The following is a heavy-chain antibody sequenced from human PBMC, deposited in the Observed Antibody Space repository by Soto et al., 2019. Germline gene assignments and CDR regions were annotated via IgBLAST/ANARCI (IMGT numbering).Heavy chain of an antibody. CDR3: ARIYSGPDDAGAFDI. Sequence: QLQVQESGPGLVKPSETLALTCTVSGGSISSSAYFWGWIRQPPGKGLEWVGNIYYTGRTSYNPSLKSRINISIDTPKNRFSLKLSSVTAADTSVYFCARIYSGPDDAGAFDIWGQGTMVTVSS. CDR2: IYYTGRT. CDR1: GGSISSSAYF. V-gene: IGHV4-39*01. J-gene: IGHJ3*02. D-gene: IGHD5-12*01.